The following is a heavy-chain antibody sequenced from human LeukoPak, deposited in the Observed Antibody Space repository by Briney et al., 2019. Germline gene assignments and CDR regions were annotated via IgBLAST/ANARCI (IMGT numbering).Heavy chain of an antibody. V-gene: IGHV3-30*18. CDR1: GFTFSSYG. CDR3: AKDRRYFDY. J-gene: IGHJ4*02. Sequence: GGSLRLSCAASGFTFSSYGMHWVRQAPGKGLEWVAVISYDGSNKYYADSVKGRFTISRDNSKNTLYLQMNSLRAEDTAVYYCAKDRRYFDYWGQGTLVTVSS. CDR2: ISYDGSNK.